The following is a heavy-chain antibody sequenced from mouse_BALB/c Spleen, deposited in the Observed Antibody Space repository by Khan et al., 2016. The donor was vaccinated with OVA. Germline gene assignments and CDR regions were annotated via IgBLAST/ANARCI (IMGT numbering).Heavy chain of an antibody. V-gene: IGHV2-3*01. J-gene: IGHJ4*01. Sequence: QVQLKESGPGLVAPSQSLSITCTVSGFSLTSYGVNWVRQPPGKGLEWLGVIWGDGNTNYHSALISRLSISKDNSMSQVFLKLNSLQTDDTATCYCVKWGDLYAMDYWGQGTLVTVSS. CDR1: GFSLTSYG. CDR3: VKWGDLYAMDY. D-gene: IGHD2-13*01. CDR2: IWGDGNT.